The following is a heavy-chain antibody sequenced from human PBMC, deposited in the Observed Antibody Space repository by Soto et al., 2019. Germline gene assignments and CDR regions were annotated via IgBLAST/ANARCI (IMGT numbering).Heavy chain of an antibody. Sequence: EVQLVESGGGLVQPGRSLRISCAASGFTFDDYAMHWVRQAPGKGLEWVSGISWNSGSIGSADSVKGRFTISRDNAKNSLYLQMNSLRAEDTALYYCAKDRGYSGYHLFLHAFDIWGQGTMVTVSS. CDR2: ISWNSGSI. CDR3: AKDRGYSGYHLFLHAFDI. J-gene: IGHJ3*02. V-gene: IGHV3-9*01. D-gene: IGHD5-12*01. CDR1: GFTFDDYA.